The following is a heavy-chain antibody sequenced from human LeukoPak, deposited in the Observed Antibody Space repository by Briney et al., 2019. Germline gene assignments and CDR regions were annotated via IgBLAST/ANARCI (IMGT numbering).Heavy chain of an antibody. CDR3: ARGRGSSSYQVDY. CDR1: GFTFSSYA. D-gene: IGHD2-2*01. CDR2: ISGSGGST. Sequence: GGSLRLSCAASGFTFSSYAMSWVRQAPGKGLEWVSAISGSGGSTYYADSVRGQFTISRDNSKNTLYLQMNGLRAEDTAVYYCARGRGSSSYQVDYWGQGTLVTVSS. J-gene: IGHJ4*02. V-gene: IGHV3-23*01.